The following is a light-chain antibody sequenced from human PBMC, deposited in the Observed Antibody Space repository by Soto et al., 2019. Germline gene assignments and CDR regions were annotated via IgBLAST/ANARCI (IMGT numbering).Light chain of an antibody. CDR3: SSYTSSSTFV. Sequence: QSVLTQPPSVSGSPGQSVTMSCTGTSSDVGSYNRVSWYQQPPGTAPKLMIYEVSNRPSGVPDRFSGSKPGNTASLTISGLQAEDEADYYCSSYTSSSTFVFGGGTKLTVL. V-gene: IGLV2-18*02. CDR2: EVS. J-gene: IGLJ2*01. CDR1: SSDVGSYNR.